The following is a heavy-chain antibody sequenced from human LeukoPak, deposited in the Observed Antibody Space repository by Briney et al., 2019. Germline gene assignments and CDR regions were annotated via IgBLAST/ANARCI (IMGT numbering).Heavy chain of an antibody. Sequence: GGSLRLSCAASGFTFDDYGMSWVRQAPRKGLEWVSGINWNGGSTGYADSVKGRFTISRDNSKKTLYLQMNSLRAEDTAVYFCAKGSKAVLFTRDRYMDVWGKGTTVTISS. CDR2: INWNGGST. CDR1: GFTFDDYG. CDR3: AKGSKAVLFTRDRYMDV. V-gene: IGHV3-20*04. J-gene: IGHJ6*03. D-gene: IGHD6-19*01.